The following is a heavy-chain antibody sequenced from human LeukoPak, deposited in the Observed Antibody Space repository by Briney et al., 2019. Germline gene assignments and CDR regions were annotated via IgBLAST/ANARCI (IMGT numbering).Heavy chain of an antibody. CDR1: GVSISSYY. CDR3: ARAAGTGYIWFDP. V-gene: IGHV4-59*01. CDR2: IYYSGST. D-gene: IGHD6-13*01. J-gene: IGHJ5*02. Sequence: SETLSLTCTASGVSISSYYWRWLRQPPGKGLEWVGYIYYSGSTNYNPSLKSRVTISVDTSKNQFSLKLSSVTAADTAVYYCARAAGTGYIWFDPWGQGTLVTVSS.